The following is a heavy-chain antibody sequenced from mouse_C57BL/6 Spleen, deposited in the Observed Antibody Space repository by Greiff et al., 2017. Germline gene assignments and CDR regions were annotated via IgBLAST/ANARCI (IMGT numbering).Heavy chain of an antibody. Sequence: QVTLKVCGPGILQPSQTLSLTCSFSGFSLSTFGMGVGWIRQPSGKGLEWLAHIWWDDDKYYNPALESRPTISKDTSKNQVFLKIANVDTADTSTYYCARIEGDGYFYYFDDWGQGTTLTVSS. CDR3: ARIEGDGYFYYFDD. J-gene: IGHJ2*01. D-gene: IGHD2-3*01. CDR1: GFSLSTFGMG. V-gene: IGHV8-8*01. CDR2: IWWDDDK.